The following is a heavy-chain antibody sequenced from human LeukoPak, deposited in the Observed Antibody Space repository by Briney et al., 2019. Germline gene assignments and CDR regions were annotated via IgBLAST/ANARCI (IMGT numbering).Heavy chain of an antibody. CDR3: ARDRLGMGY. D-gene: IGHD7-27*01. CDR2: TYYRSTWLN. J-gene: IGHJ4*02. Sequence: SQTLSLTCAISGDTVSSNTAAYNWLRQSPSRGLEWLGRTYYRSTWLNDYAPSVRGRITVSPDTSKNQFSLQLNSVTPEDTAVYYCARDRLGMGYWGQGTPVTVSS. V-gene: IGHV6-1*01. CDR1: GDTVSSNTAA.